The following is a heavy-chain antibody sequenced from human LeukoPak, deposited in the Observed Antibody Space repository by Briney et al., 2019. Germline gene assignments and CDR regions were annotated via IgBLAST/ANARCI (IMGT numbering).Heavy chain of an antibody. Sequence: SQTLSLTCTVSGVSMSSGAFYWSWIRLHPGKGLEWIGNIYYSGSTYYNPSLKSRVTISVDRSKNQFSPKLTSVTAADTAVYYCARAFPFDDYGDPDAFDIWGQGTMVTVSS. CDR3: ARAFPFDDYGDPDAFDI. CDR1: GVSMSSGAFY. V-gene: IGHV4-30-4*08. J-gene: IGHJ3*02. CDR2: IYYSGST. D-gene: IGHD4-17*01.